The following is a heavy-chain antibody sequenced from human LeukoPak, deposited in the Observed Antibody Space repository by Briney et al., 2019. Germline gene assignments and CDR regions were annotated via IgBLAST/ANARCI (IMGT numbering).Heavy chain of an antibody. D-gene: IGHD1-1*01. Sequence: PGGSLRLSCAASGFTFSSNAMSWVRQAPGKGLEWVSAISGRGDGTYYADSVKGRFIISRDNSKNTLYLQMNSLRADDMAVYYCAKEGGTAGSTSNFDPWGQGTLVTVSS. J-gene: IGHJ5*02. CDR2: ISGRGDGT. CDR3: AKEGGTAGSTSNFDP. CDR1: GFTFSSNA. V-gene: IGHV3-23*01.